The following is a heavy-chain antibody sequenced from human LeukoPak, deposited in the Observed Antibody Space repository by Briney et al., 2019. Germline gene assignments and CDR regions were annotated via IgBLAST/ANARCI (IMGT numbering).Heavy chain of an antibody. D-gene: IGHD4-23*01. Sequence: SETLSLTCNVYGGSISSSTHYWGWIRQPPGKGLEWIGSLYFSGRSYYNPSLKSRVTMSVDTSKNQFSLKLSSVTAADTAVYYCARDRLRWPKIDYWGQGTLVTVSS. CDR3: ARDRLRWPKIDY. J-gene: IGHJ4*02. CDR1: GGSISSSTHY. CDR2: LYFSGRS. V-gene: IGHV4-39*07.